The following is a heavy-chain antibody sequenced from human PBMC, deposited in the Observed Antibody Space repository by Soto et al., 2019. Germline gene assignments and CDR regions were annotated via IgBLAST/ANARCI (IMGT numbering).Heavy chain of an antibody. Sequence: PSETLSLTCNVSGGSISSGGYYWNWIRQVPGRGLEWIGYISYRASSFYNTSLESRVSVSIDTSGNQFSLKLSSMTAADTAVYYCARGGGYDSFDFWGQGIQVTVSS. CDR2: ISYRASS. CDR1: GGSISSGGYY. D-gene: IGHD2-15*01. J-gene: IGHJ4*02. CDR3: ARGGGYDSFDF. V-gene: IGHV4-31*03.